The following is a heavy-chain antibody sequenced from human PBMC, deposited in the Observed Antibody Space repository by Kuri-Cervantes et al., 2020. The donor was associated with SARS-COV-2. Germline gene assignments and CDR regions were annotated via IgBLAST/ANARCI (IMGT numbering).Heavy chain of an antibody. D-gene: IGHD3-3*01. CDR2: IYYSEST. CDR1: GGSISSSTYY. V-gene: IGHV4-39*01. CDR3: VGIWSNYRFDY. J-gene: IGHJ4*02. Sequence: SETLSLTCTVSGGSISSSTYYWGWIRQPPGKGLEWIGTIYYSESTDYNPSLKSRVTISVDTSKNQFSLKLTSVTAADTAVYFCVGIWSNYRFDYWGQGTLVTVSS.